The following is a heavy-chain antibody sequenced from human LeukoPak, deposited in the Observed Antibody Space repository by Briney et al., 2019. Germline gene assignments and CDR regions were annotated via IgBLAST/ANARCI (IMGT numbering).Heavy chain of an antibody. V-gene: IGHV4-34*01. D-gene: IGHD6-13*01. J-gene: IGHJ6*02. CDR1: GGSFSGYY. CDR2: INHSGST. CDR3: ARSWYYYYYGMDV. Sequence: PSETLPLTCAVYGGSFSGYYWSWIRQPPGKGLEWIGEINHSGSTNYNPSLKSRVTISVDTSKNQFSLKLSSVTAADTAVYYCARSWYYYYYGMDVWGQGTTITVSS.